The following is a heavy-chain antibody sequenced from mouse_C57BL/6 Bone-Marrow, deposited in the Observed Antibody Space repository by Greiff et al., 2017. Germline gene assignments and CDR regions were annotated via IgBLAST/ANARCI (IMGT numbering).Heavy chain of an antibody. Sequence: EVQLVESGEGLVKPGGSLKLSCAASGFTFSSYAMSWVRQTPEKRLEWVAYISSGGDYIYYADTVKGRFTISRDNARNTLYLQMSSLKSEDTAMYYCTRVNWDGGYFDYWGQGTTLTVSS. CDR2: ISSGGDYI. D-gene: IGHD4-1*02. V-gene: IGHV5-9-1*02. J-gene: IGHJ2*01. CDR1: GFTFSSYA. CDR3: TRVNWDGGYFDY.